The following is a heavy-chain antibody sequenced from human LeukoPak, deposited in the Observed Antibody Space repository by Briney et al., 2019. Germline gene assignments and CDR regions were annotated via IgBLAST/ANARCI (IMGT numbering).Heavy chain of an antibody. Sequence: GGSLRLSCAASGFTFSSYATSWVRQTPGKGLEWVSAISGSGGRTYYADSVKGRFTISRDNSKNTLYLQMNSLRVEDTAVYYCATYTEDYSGPAFAPWGQGTLVIVSS. V-gene: IGHV3-23*01. CDR1: GFTFSSYA. D-gene: IGHD3-16*01. J-gene: IGHJ5*02. CDR2: ISGSGGRT. CDR3: ATYTEDYSGPAFAP.